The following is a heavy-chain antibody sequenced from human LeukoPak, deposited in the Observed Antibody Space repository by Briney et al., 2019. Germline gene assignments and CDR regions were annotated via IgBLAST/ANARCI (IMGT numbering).Heavy chain of an antibody. CDR1: GYTFTSYG. V-gene: IGHV1-18*01. J-gene: IGHJ5*02. CDR3: ARDPRITIFGVVNLYNWFDP. Sequence: GASVKVSCKASGYTFTSYGISWVRQAPGQGLEWMGWISAYNGNTNYAQKLQGRVTMTTDTSASTAYMELRSLRSDDTAVYYCARDPRITIFGVVNLYNWFDPWGQGTLVTFSS. CDR2: ISAYNGNT. D-gene: IGHD3-3*01.